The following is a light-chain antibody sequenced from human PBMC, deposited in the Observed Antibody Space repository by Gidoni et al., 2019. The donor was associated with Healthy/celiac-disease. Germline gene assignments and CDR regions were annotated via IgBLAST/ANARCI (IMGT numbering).Light chain of an antibody. J-gene: IGKJ2*01. V-gene: IGKV1-39*01. CDR3: QKSNSTQT. Sequence: DIQMTQSPSSLSASVGDRVTITCRASQSISSYLNWYQQKPGKVPKLLIYAASNLQSGVPSRFSGSGSGTDFTLTISSLQPEDVATYYCQKSNSTQTFGQGTKLEIK. CDR1: QSISSY. CDR2: AAS.